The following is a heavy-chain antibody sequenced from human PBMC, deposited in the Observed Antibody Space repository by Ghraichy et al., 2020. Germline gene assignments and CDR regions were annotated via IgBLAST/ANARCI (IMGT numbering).Heavy chain of an antibody. V-gene: IGHV4-30-2*01. Sequence: SETPSLTCAVSGGSISSGGYSWSWIRQPPGKGLEWIGYIYHSGSTYYNPSLKSRVTISVDRSKNQFSLKLSSVTAADTAVYYCARAAGYDFWSGSHTYYMDVWGKGTTVTVSS. J-gene: IGHJ6*03. CDR3: ARAAGYDFWSGSHTYYMDV. CDR2: IYHSGST. CDR1: GGSISSGGYS. D-gene: IGHD3-3*01.